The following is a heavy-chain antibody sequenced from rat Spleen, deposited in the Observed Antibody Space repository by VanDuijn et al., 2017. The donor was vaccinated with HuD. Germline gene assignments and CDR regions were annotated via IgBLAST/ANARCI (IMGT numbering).Heavy chain of an antibody. J-gene: IGHJ2*01. Sequence: EVQLVESGGGLVQPGRSMKLSCAASGFTFSDYGVAWVRQAPKKGLEWVATIVFDGSNTYYRDSVKGRFTISRDNAKNTLSLQMDSLRSEDTATYYCARHNLRYHGYSYFDYWGQGVMATVSS. CDR1: GFTFSDYG. D-gene: IGHD1-7*01. V-gene: IGHV5-17*01. CDR2: IVFDGSNT. CDR3: ARHNLRYHGYSYFDY.